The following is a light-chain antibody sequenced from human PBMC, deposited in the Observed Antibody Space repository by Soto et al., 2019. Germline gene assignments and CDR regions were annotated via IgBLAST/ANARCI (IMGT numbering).Light chain of an antibody. CDR1: LTISDNY. Sequence: IVLTHSPCTLSLSPGERATLSCRASLTISDNYLAWYQQKAGQAPRLVIFGASSRATGIPDRFSASGPGTDFTLTISRLEPEDFAVYYCQQYSMAPLTFGQGTKVDIK. V-gene: IGKV3-20*01. CDR2: GAS. J-gene: IGKJ1*01. CDR3: QQYSMAPLT.